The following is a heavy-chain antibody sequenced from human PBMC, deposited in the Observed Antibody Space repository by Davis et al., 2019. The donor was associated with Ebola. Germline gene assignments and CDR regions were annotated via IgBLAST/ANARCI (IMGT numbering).Heavy chain of an antibody. D-gene: IGHD1-26*01. Sequence: SVKVSCKASGGTFSSYAISWVRQAPGQGLEWMGGIIPIFGTANYAQKFQGRVTITADESTSTAYMELSSLRSEDTAVYYCARGAQEGSLDFDYWGQGTLVTVSS. CDR3: ARGAQEGSLDFDY. V-gene: IGHV1-69*13. CDR1: GGTFSSYA. CDR2: IIPIFGTA. J-gene: IGHJ4*02.